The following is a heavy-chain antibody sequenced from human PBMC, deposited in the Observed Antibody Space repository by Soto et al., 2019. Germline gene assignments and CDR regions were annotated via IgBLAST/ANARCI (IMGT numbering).Heavy chain of an antibody. CDR3: ARENLTYPSCFDY. J-gene: IGHJ4*02. CDR1: GFTFRNYE. CDR2: IGSAGRTI. Sequence: EVQLVESGGGLIQPGGSLRLSCEASGFTFRNYEINWVRQAPGKGLEWISYIGSAGRTIYYADSVKGRFTISRDNATNSLYLQMNSLRVEDTAVYYCARENLTYPSCFDYWGQGSLVTVSS. V-gene: IGHV3-48*03. D-gene: IGHD1-20*01.